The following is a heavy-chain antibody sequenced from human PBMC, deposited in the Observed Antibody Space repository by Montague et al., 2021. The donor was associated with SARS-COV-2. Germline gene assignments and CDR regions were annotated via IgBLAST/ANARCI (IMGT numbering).Heavy chain of an antibody. CDR1: ADSIRDYY. CDR2: IYTTGSS. CDR3: ARERSYLYWYFDL. V-gene: IGHV4-4*07. Sequence: SETLSLTCAVSADSIRDYYWSWIRQPAGKGLEWIGRIYTTGSSDYSPSLQSRVTMSVDTSKNQVSLRLMSVAAADTALYYCARERSYLYWYFDLWGCGTLVTVSS. J-gene: IGHJ2*01.